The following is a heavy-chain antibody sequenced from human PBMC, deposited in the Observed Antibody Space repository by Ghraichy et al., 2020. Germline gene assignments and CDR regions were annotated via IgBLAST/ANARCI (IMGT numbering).Heavy chain of an antibody. Sequence: GGSLRLSCAASGFKFSSYAMNWVRQAPGKGLEWISAISGSGGSTYYADSVKGRFTISRDNSKNTVHLQMNSLRAEDTAVYYCANREEYRHGYFDYWGQGTLVTVSS. CDR2: ISGSGGST. V-gene: IGHV3-23*01. J-gene: IGHJ4*02. CDR3: ANREEYRHGYFDY. CDR1: GFKFSSYA. D-gene: IGHD5-18*01.